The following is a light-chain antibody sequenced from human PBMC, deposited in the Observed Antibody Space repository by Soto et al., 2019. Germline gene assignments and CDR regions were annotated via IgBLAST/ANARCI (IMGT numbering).Light chain of an antibody. J-gene: IGKJ4*01. Sequence: EVVLTQSPATLSLSPGESATLSCRASQSVDIYLAWYQQKPGQAPRLLIYDAYNRATGIPARFSGSGSGTDFTLTISSLEPEDFAVYYRQQRRIWPPLTFGGGTKVEIK. CDR3: QQRRIWPPLT. V-gene: IGKV3-11*01. CDR1: QSVDIY. CDR2: DAY.